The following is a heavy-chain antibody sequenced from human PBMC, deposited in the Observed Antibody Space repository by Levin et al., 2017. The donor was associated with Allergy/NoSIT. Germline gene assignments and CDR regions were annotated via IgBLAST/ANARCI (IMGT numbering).Heavy chain of an antibody. J-gene: IGHJ2*01. D-gene: IGHD2-21*01. V-gene: IGHV4-59*01. CDR3: ARAAYCGGGCYYYFDR. CDR2: VYYSGST. Sequence: SQTLSLTCTVSGGSIGSYYYHWIRQPPGKGLELIGYVYYSGSTNYNPSLKSRVTMSVDTSKNQFSLKLTSVTAADTAVYYCARAAYCGGGCYYYFDRWGRGALVTVSS. CDR1: GGSIGSYY.